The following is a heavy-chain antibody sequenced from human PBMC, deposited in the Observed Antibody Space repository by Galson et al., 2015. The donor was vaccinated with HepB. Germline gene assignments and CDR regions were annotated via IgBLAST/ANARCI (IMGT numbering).Heavy chain of an antibody. CDR3: ARDGNVRDDGGYNWFDP. V-gene: IGHV3-11*06. J-gene: IGHJ5*02. Sequence: SLRLSCAASGFTFSDYYMSWIRQAPGKGLEWVSYISSSSSYTNYADSVKGRFTISRDNAKNSLYLQMNSLRAEDTAVYYCARDGNVRDDGGYNWFDPWGQGTLVTVSS. CDR1: GFTFSDYY. CDR2: ISSSSSYT. D-gene: IGHD4-23*01.